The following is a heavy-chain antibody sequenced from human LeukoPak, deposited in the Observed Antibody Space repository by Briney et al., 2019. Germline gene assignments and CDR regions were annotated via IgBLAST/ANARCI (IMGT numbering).Heavy chain of an antibody. CDR1: GFTFSSSA. V-gene: IGHV3-30-3*01. CDR3: ARDRDSSGWYEGFDY. Sequence: AGGSLRLSCAASGFTFSSSAMHWVRRAPDKGLEWVAVISYDGSNKYYADSVKGRFTISRDNSKNTLYLQMNSLRADDTAVYYCARDRDSSGWYEGFDYWGQGTLVTVSS. CDR2: ISYDGSNK. D-gene: IGHD6-19*01. J-gene: IGHJ4*02.